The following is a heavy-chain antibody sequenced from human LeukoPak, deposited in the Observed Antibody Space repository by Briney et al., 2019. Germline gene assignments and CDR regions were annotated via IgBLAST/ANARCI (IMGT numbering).Heavy chain of an antibody. J-gene: IGHJ3*02. CDR1: GYTFTSYA. Sequence: ASVKVSCKASGYTFTSYAMHWVRQAPGQRLEWMGWINAGNGNTKYSQKFQSRVTITRDTSASTAYMELSSLRSEDTAVYYCASVPMYYYDSSGYPWAFDIWGQGTMVTVSS. CDR2: INAGNGNT. CDR3: ASVPMYYYDSSGYPWAFDI. D-gene: IGHD3-22*01. V-gene: IGHV1-3*01.